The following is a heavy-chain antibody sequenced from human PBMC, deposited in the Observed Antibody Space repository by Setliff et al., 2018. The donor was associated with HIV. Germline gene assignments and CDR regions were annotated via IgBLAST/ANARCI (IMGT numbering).Heavy chain of an antibody. D-gene: IGHD6-19*01. J-gene: IGHJ4*02. Sequence: GESLKISCKGSGYSFTSYWIGWVRQMPGKGLEWMGIIYPGDSDTRYSPSCHGQVTISADKSISTAYLQWSSLKAAYTAWYYCARPVAVAGSRRFDSWGQGTLVTVSS. CDR2: IYPGDSDT. V-gene: IGHV5-51*01. CDR1: GYSFTSYW. CDR3: ARPVAVAGSRRFDS.